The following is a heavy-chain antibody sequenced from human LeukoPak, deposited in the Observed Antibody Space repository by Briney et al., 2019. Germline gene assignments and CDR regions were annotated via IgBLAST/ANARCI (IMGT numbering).Heavy chain of an antibody. V-gene: IGHV3-53*01. CDR2: IYSGGST. CDR3: AREVSIAVAGTLGY. CDR1: GFTVSSNY. Sequence: PGGSLRLSCAASGFTVSSNYMSWVRQAPGKGLEWVSVIYSGGSTYYADSVKGRFTISRDNSKNTLYLQMNSLRAEDTAVYYCAREVSIAVAGTLGYWGQGTLVTVSS. D-gene: IGHD6-19*01. J-gene: IGHJ4*02.